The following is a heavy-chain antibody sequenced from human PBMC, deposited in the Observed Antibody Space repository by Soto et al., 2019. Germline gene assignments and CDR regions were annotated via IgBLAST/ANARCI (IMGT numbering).Heavy chain of an antibody. Sequence: GGSLRLSCAASGFTFSSYSMNWVRQAPGKGLEWVSYISSRSSTIYYADSVKGRFTISRDNAKNSLYLEMNSLRDDDTAVYYCARVILDYSYGMDVWGQGTTVTVSS. J-gene: IGHJ6*02. CDR1: GFTFSSYS. CDR3: ARVILDYSYGMDV. V-gene: IGHV3-48*02. D-gene: IGHD3-22*01. CDR2: ISSRSSTI.